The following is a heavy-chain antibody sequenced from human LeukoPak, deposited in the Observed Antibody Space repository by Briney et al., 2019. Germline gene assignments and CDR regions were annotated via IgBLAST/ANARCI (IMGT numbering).Heavy chain of an antibody. V-gene: IGHV4-59*01. CDR3: ARGGFAYYYVSSGYYYFDY. CDR2: IYYSGST. J-gene: IGHJ4*02. CDR1: GGSFSGYY. D-gene: IGHD3-22*01. Sequence: SETLSLTCAVYGGSFSGYYWSWIRQPPGKGLEWIGYIYYSGSTNYNPSLKSRVTISVDTSKNQFSLKLSSVTAADTAVYYCARGGFAYYYVSSGYYYFDYWGQGTLVTVSS.